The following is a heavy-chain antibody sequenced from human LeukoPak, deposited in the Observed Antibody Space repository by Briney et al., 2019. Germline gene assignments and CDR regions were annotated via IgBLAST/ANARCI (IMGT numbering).Heavy chain of an antibody. Sequence: PGGSLRLSCAASGFTFSSYAMSWVRQAPEKGLEWVSTISATGGSIYYADSVRGRLTISRDNSKNTVYLQMNSLRADDTAVYYCVKDHYYYDSSGYGGFDPWGQGTLVTVSS. V-gene: IGHV3-23*01. CDR2: ISATGGSI. D-gene: IGHD3-22*01. CDR1: GFTFSSYA. J-gene: IGHJ5*02. CDR3: VKDHYYYDSSGYGGFDP.